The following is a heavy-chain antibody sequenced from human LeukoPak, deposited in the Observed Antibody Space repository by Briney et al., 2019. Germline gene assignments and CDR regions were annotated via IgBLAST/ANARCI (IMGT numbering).Heavy chain of an antibody. D-gene: IGHD5-18*01. Sequence: SETLSLTCTVSGGSIINYDYYWGWIRQAPGKGLEWIGSIYHSGSTYYNPSLKSRVTISVDTSKNQFSLKLSSVTAADTAVYYCAGDHSGGYSYGNNWFDPWGQGTLVTVSS. CDR2: IYHSGST. CDR1: GGSIINYDYY. J-gene: IGHJ5*02. CDR3: AGDHSGGYSYGNNWFDP. V-gene: IGHV4-39*07.